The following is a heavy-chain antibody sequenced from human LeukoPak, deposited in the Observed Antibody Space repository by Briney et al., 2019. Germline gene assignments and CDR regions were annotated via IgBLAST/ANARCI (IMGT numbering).Heavy chain of an antibody. J-gene: IGHJ4*02. CDR2: ISGSGGST. Sequence: GGSLRLSCAASGFTFSSYAMSWVRQAPGKGLEWVSAISGSGGSTYYADSVKGRFTISRDNSKNTLYLQMNSLRAEDTAVYYCAKEASFYDFWSGYYRYWGQGTLVTVSS. D-gene: IGHD3-3*01. CDR1: GFTFSSYA. V-gene: IGHV3-23*01. CDR3: AKEASFYDFWSGYYRY.